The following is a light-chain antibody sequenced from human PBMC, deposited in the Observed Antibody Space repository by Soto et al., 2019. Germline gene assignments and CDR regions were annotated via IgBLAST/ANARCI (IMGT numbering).Light chain of an antibody. J-gene: IGKJ4*01. CDR2: GAS. V-gene: IGKV3-15*01. Sequence: IVMPQSPAALSVSPGARATLSCRASQSVSSNLAWYQQKPGQAPRLLIYGASTRATGIPARFSGSGSGTEFTLTISSLQSEDLAVYYCKQYNNWPPLTFGGGTKVEIK. CDR3: KQYNNWPPLT. CDR1: QSVSSN.